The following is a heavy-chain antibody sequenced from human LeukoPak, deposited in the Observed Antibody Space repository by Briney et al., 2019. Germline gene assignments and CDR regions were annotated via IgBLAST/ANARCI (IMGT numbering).Heavy chain of an antibody. V-gene: IGHV3-30*04. J-gene: IGHJ4*02. D-gene: IGHD1-26*01. Sequence: GGSLRLSCAASGFTFSSYAMHWVRQAPGKGLEWVAVISYDGSNKYYADSVKGRFTISRDNSKNTLYLQMNSLRAEDTAVYYCARDLREANSWGQGALVTVSS. CDR3: ARDLREANS. CDR1: GFTFSSYA. CDR2: ISYDGSNK.